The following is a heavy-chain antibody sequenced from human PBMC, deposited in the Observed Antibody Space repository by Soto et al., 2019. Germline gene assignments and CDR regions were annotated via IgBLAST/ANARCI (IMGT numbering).Heavy chain of an antibody. V-gene: IGHV3-15*01. CDR1: GFTFSNAW. CDR2: IKSKTDGGTT. CDR3: TTTTHSPYYDFWSGYYNYGMYV. J-gene: IGHJ6*02. Sequence: EVQLVESGGGLVKPGGSLRLSCAASGFTFSNAWMSWVRQAPGKGLEWVGRIKSKTDGGTTDYAAPVKGRFTISRDDSKNTPYLQMNSLKTEDTAVYYCTTTTHSPYYDFWSGYYNYGMYVWGQGTTVTVSS. D-gene: IGHD3-3*01.